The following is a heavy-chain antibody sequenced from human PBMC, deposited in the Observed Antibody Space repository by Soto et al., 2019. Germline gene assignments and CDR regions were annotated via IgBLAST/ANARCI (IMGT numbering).Heavy chain of an antibody. J-gene: IGHJ3*02. CDR2: IYWDDDK. V-gene: IGHV2-5*02. CDR1: GFSLSTSGVG. D-gene: IGHD3-16*01. CDR3: AHGLPAITAGAFDI. Sequence: SGPTLVNPTQTLTLTCTFSGFSLSTSGVGVGWIRQPPGKALEWLGIIYWDDDKRYSPSLKSRLTITKDTSKNQVVLIMTNMDPVDTGTYYCAHGLPAITAGAFDIWGQGTMVTVSS.